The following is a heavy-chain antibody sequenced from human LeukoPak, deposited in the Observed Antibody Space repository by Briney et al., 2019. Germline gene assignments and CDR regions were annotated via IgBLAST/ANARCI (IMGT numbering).Heavy chain of an antibody. CDR1: GYTFTFYY. Sequence: ASVKVSCKASGYTFTFYYIHWVRQAPGQGLEWMGWINPNSGGTNYAQRLQGRVTMTRDTSITTAYMELSRLRSDDTAMYYCARTWGLASCAGDCLHDAFDIWGQGTMVTVSS. J-gene: IGHJ3*02. CDR3: ARTWGLASCAGDCLHDAFDI. CDR2: INPNSGGT. V-gene: IGHV1-2*02. D-gene: IGHD2-21*02.